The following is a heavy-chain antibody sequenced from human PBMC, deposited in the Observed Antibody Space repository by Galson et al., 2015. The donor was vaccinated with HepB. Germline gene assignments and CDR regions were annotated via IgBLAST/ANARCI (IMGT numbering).Heavy chain of an antibody. V-gene: IGHV3-9*01. CDR3: AKGTPYCSGGSCYAFDI. J-gene: IGHJ3*02. Sequence: SLRLSCAASGFTFDDYAMHWVRQAPGKGLEWVSGISWNSGSIGYADSVKGRFTISRDNAKNSLYLQMNSLRAEDTALYYCAKGTPYCSGGSCYAFDIWGQGTMVTVSS. CDR2: ISWNSGSI. D-gene: IGHD2-15*01. CDR1: GFTFDDYA.